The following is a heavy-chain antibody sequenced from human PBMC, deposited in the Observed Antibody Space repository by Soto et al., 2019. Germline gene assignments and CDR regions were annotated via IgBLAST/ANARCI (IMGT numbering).Heavy chain of an antibody. V-gene: IGHV3-66*01. CDR3: ARDSSFYYYYGMDV. CDR1: GFTVSSNY. CDR2: IYSGGST. J-gene: IGHJ6*02. Sequence: GSLRLSCAASGFTVSSNYMSWVRQAPGKGLEWVSVIYSGGSTYYADSVKGRFTISRDNSKHTLYLQMNSLRAEDTAVYYCARDSSFYYYYGMDVWVQGTTVTVSS.